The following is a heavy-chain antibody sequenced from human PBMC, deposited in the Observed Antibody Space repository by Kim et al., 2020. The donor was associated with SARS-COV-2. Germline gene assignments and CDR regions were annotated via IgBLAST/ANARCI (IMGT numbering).Heavy chain of an antibody. Sequence: SETLSLTCAAYGWSFSVNYWSWIRQPPGKGLEWIGEINHNGSTYYNPSLKSRVTISGDTSKNTFFLKLSSVTAADTAVYYCARLSRYSGYDCCDYWGQGTLVPVSS. J-gene: IGHJ4*02. CDR2: INHNGST. CDR1: GWSFSVNY. CDR3: ARLSRYSGYDCCDY. V-gene: IGHV4-34*01. D-gene: IGHD5-12*01.